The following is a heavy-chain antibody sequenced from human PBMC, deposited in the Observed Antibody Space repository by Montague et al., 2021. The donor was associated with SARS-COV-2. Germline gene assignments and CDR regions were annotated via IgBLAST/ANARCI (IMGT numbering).Heavy chain of an antibody. V-gene: IGHV4-34*01. Sequence: SETLSLTCAVSGGSFSNYSWTCFLQPPGEGREWSGGINHSAITKYNPTLNSRVTISVDVSKNQFSLKLTSVTAAATAVYYCARGRVETTMMVVVFTGGIYYLDSWGQGTLVTVSS. CDR1: GGSFSNYS. CDR3: ARGRVETTMMVVVFTGGIYYLDS. J-gene: IGHJ4*02. D-gene: IGHD3-22*01. CDR2: INHSAIT.